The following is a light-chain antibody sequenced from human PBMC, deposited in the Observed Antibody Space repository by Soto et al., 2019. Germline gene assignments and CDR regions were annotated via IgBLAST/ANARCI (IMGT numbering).Light chain of an antibody. Sequence: EIVLTQSPATLSLSPGERATLSCRASQSVSSYLAWYQQKPGQAPRLLIYDASNRATGIPARFSGSGSGADFTLTISSLEPEDVAVYYCQQRSNWPASITVGQGTRLEIK. V-gene: IGKV3-11*01. CDR2: DAS. CDR3: QQRSNWPASIT. CDR1: QSVSSY. J-gene: IGKJ5*01.